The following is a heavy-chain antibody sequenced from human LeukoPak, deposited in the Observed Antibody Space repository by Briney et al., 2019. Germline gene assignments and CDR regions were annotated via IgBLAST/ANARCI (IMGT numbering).Heavy chain of an antibody. J-gene: IGHJ6*03. Sequence: PSETLSLTCTVSGGSISSSSHYWGWIRQPPGKGLEWIGSIYYSGSTYYNPSLKSRVTISVDTSKNQFSLKLSSVTAADTAVYYCARGGGSYLYCYYYYMDVWGKGTTVTVS. CDR2: IYYSGST. V-gene: IGHV4-39*07. CDR3: ARGGGSYLYCYYYYMDV. D-gene: IGHD1-26*01. CDR1: GGSISSSSHY.